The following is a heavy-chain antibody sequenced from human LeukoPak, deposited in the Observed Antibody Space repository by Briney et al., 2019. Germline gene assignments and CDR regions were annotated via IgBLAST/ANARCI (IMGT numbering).Heavy chain of an antibody. CDR2: ITGSGGST. CDR1: GFTFSRYA. Sequence: PGGSLRLSCAASGFTFSRYAMSWVRQAPGKGLEWVSAITGSGGSTYYADSVKGRFTISRDNSKNTLYLQMNSLRAEDTAVYYCAKSRGYYYDSSGPWGNAFDIWGQGTMVTVSS. D-gene: IGHD3-22*01. V-gene: IGHV3-23*01. CDR3: AKSRGYYYDSSGPWGNAFDI. J-gene: IGHJ3*02.